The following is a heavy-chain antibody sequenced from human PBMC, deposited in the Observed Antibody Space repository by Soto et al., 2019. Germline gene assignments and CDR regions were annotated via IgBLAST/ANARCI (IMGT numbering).Heavy chain of an antibody. CDR1: GFTFSSYA. V-gene: IGHV3-23*01. Sequence: EVQLLESGGGLVQPGGSLRLSCAASGFTFSSYAMSWVRQAPGKGLEWVSAISGSGGSTNYADSVKGRFTISRDNSKNTLYLQMNSLRAEDTAVYYCAKDPMYYYDSSGYYFGAEYFQHWGQGTLVTVSS. D-gene: IGHD3-22*01. J-gene: IGHJ1*01. CDR3: AKDPMYYYDSSGYYFGAEYFQH. CDR2: ISGSGGST.